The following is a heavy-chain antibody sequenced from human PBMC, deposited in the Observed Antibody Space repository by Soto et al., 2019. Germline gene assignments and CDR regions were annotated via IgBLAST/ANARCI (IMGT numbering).Heavy chain of an antibody. CDR2: IHHSGST. V-gene: IGHV4-34*01. D-gene: IGHD2-2*01. J-gene: IGHJ6*02. CDR1: GGSFSDYY. CDR3: VRLQGYCTTTGCYGHYAMDV. Sequence: SETLSLTCAVYGGSFSDYYWTWIRQPPGKGLEWIGEIHHSGSTNYNPSIKSRVTISLDTSKNQFSMKMRSVTAADAALYYCVRLQGYCTTTGCYGHYAMDVWGQGTTVT.